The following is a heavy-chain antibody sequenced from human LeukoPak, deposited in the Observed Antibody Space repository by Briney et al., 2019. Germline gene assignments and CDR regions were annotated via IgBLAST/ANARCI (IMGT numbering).Heavy chain of an antibody. D-gene: IGHD6-19*01. CDR1: GFTFSTYT. V-gene: IGHV3-30*04. J-gene: IGHJ4*02. CDR2: ISSDGRNK. CDR3: ASEYRSAWTSFDY. Sequence: PGRSLRLSCAASGFTFSTYTMNWVRQAPGKGLEWVTFISSDGRNKDYADSVKGRFTISRDNSESTLFLQMNSLRAEDTAVYYCASEYRSAWTSFDYWGQGTLVTVSS.